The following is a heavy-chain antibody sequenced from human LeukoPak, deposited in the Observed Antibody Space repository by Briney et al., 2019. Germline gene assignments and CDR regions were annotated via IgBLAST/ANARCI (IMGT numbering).Heavy chain of an antibody. CDR3: ATFLAIVTARDSLYFQH. CDR2: VSGSGGVT. CDR1: GFTFSNYA. V-gene: IGHV3-23*01. D-gene: IGHD3-3*02. Sequence: PGGSLRLSCAASGFTFSNYAMSWVRQARGKGLERVSGVSGSGGVTYHADSVKGRFTISRDNSKNTLHLQMNSLRAEDTAVYYCATFLAIVTARDSLYFQHWGQGTLVTVSS. J-gene: IGHJ1*01.